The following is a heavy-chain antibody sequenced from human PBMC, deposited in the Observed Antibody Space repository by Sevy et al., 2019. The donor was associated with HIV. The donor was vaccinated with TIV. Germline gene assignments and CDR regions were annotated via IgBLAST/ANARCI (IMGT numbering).Heavy chain of an antibody. V-gene: IGHV1-18*01. Sequence: ASVKVSCKASGYTFTSYGISSVRQAPGQGLEWMGWISAYNGNTNYAQKLQGRVTMTTDTSTSTAYMELRSLRSDDTAVYYCARDSLQWLPQSSYYYYYGMDVWGQGTTVTVSS. D-gene: IGHD6-19*01. CDR1: GYTFTSYG. CDR3: ARDSLQWLPQSSYYYYYGMDV. J-gene: IGHJ6*02. CDR2: ISAYNGNT.